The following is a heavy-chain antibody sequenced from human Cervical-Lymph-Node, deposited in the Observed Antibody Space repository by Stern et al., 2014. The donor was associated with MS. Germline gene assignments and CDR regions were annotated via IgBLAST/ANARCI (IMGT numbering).Heavy chain of an antibody. J-gene: IGHJ6*02. Sequence: VQLVQSGAEVKKPGSSVKVSCKASGGNFKSFAITWVRQAPGQGLEWVGGIIPILGTANYAQKFQGRGTNTADESTNTGYKSLGSLRYEDTAVYYCARDRAPALGVGYYYGMDVWGQGTTVTVSS. V-gene: IGHV1-69*01. CDR2: IIPILGTA. D-gene: IGHD2-8*01. CDR1: GGNFKSFA. CDR3: ARDRAPALGVGYYYGMDV.